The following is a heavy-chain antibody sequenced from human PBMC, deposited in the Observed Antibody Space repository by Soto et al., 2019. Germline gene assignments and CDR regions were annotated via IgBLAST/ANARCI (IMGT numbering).Heavy chain of an antibody. CDR2: VNPSGGST. J-gene: IGHJ1*01. Sequence: ASLKVSWKASGYIFTAYSMHWVRQAPGQGLEWMGVVNPSGGSTNYAQKFQGRITMTRDTSTSTVYMDLSSLTSEDTAVYYCAREENCSDGICYSAYFQRWGQGTLVTVSS. D-gene: IGHD2-15*01. CDR3: AREENCSDGICYSAYFQR. V-gene: IGHV1-46*01. CDR1: GYIFTAYS.